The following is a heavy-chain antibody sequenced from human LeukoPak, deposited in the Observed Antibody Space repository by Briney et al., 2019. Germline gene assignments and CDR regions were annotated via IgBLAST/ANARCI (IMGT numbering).Heavy chain of an antibody. CDR1: GGSISSSIYY. J-gene: IGHJ4*02. CDR3: ARQFRGSGWYYEY. Sequence: SETLSLTCTVSGGSISSSIYYCGWIRQPPGKGLEWNGNIYYSGSTYDNPSLKSRVTISVDTSKNQFSLKLSSVTAADTAVYYCARQFRGSGWYYEYWGQGTLVTVSS. CDR2: IYYSGST. V-gene: IGHV4-39*01. D-gene: IGHD6-19*01.